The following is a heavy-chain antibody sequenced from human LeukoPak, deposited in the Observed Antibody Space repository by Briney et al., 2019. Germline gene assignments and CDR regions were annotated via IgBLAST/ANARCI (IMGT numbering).Heavy chain of an antibody. V-gene: IGHV3-21*01. CDR1: GFTFSSSG. CDR2: ISPDSNFI. Sequence: GGSLRLSCAASGFTFSSSGMNWVRQAPGEGLEWVSSISPDSNFIPQADSVKGRFTISRDNAKNSLYLQMEGLRVEDTAVYYCANFQTVGVKPFEHWGQGTLVTVSS. J-gene: IGHJ5*02. CDR3: ANFQTVGVKPFEH. D-gene: IGHD3-3*01.